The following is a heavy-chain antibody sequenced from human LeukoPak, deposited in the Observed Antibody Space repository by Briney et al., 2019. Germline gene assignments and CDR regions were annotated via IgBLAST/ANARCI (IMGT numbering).Heavy chain of an antibody. V-gene: IGHV1-69*13. D-gene: IGHD2-15*01. CDR3: ASVGYCSGGSWPCSNWFDP. CDR2: IIPIFGTA. J-gene: IGHJ5*02. Sequence: ASVKVSCKASGGTFSSYAISWVRQAPGQGLEWMGGIIPIFGTANYAQKFQGRVTITADESKSTAYMELSSLRSEDTAVYYCASVGYCSGGSWPCSNWFDPWGQGTLVTVSS. CDR1: GGTFSSYA.